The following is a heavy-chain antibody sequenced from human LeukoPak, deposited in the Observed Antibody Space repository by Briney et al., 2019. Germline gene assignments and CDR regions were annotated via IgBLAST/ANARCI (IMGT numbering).Heavy chain of an antibody. CDR3: ARAVVRGVIITFDY. Sequence: TGGSLRLSCAASGFTFSSYSMNWVRQAPGKGLEWVSSISSSSSYIYYADSVKGRFTISRDNAKNSLHLQMNSLRAEDTAVYYCARAVVRGVIITFDYWGQGTLVTVSS. CDR1: GFTFSSYS. D-gene: IGHD3-10*01. CDR2: ISSSSSYI. V-gene: IGHV3-21*01. J-gene: IGHJ4*02.